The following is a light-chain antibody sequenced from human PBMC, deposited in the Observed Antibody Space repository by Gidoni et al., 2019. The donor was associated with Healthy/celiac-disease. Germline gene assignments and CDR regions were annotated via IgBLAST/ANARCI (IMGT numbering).Light chain of an antibody. CDR2: WAS. Sequence: DIVMTTPPHSLVVSLGERTTINCKCRQSVLYSYNNKDYLAWYQQKPGQPPKLLISWASPRESGVSDRFSVSVSVTDFTLTISSLHAEDVAVYYWQKYYSTPALTFGGGTKVEIK. CDR3: QKYYSTPALT. V-gene: IGKV4-1*01. J-gene: IGKJ4*01. CDR1: QSVLYSYNNKDY.